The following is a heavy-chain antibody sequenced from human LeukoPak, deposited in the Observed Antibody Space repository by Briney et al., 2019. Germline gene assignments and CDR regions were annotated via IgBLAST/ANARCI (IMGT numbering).Heavy chain of an antibody. Sequence: PGGSLRLSCAASGFTVRSNHMSWVRQAPAKGLEWVSLIYSGGSTYYADSVKGRFIISRDNSKNTLYLQMNSLRAEDTAVYYCARAMAGYLYGMDVWGQGTTVTVSS. D-gene: IGHD5-24*01. CDR3: ARAMAGYLYGMDV. J-gene: IGHJ6*02. CDR1: GFTVRSNH. CDR2: IYSGGST. V-gene: IGHV3-53*01.